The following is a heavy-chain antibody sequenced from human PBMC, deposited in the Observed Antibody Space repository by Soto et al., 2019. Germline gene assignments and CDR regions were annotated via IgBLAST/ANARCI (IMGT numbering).Heavy chain of an antibody. CDR2: IKSKTDGGTA. CDR3: TTAKNGYTPLDPDY. D-gene: IGHD5-12*01. V-gene: IGHV3-15*07. Sequence: PGGSLRLSCAASGFTFTDAWMNWVRQAPGKGLEWVGRIKSKTDGGTADYAAPAKGRFTISRDDSKNTLYLQMDSLKTEDTAVYYCTTAKNGYTPLDPDYRGQGTLVTVSS. CDR1: GFTFTDAW. J-gene: IGHJ4*02.